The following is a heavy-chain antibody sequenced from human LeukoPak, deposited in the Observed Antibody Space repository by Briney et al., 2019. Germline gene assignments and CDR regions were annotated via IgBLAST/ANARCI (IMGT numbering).Heavy chain of an antibody. V-gene: IGHV4-34*01. Sequence: PSETLSLTCAVYGGSFSGYYWSWIRQPPGKGLEWIGEINHSGSTNYNPSLKSRVTISVDTSKNQFSLKLSSVTAADTAVYYCARRKGTPYHYYYMDVWGKGTTVTVSS. J-gene: IGHJ6*03. D-gene: IGHD1-14*01. CDR2: INHSGST. CDR1: GGSFSGYY. CDR3: ARRKGTPYHYYYMDV.